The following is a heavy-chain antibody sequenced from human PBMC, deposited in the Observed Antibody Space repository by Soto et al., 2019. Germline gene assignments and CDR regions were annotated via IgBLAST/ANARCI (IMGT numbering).Heavy chain of an antibody. Sequence: GESLKISCKGSGYSFTSYWIGWVRQMPGKGLEWMGIIYPGDSDTRYSPSFQGQVTISADKSISTAYLQWSSLRSEDTAVYYCARGRVGAHYYYYYYGMDVWGQGTTVTVSS. V-gene: IGHV5-51*01. D-gene: IGHD1-26*01. CDR1: GYSFTSYW. CDR2: IYPGDSDT. J-gene: IGHJ6*02. CDR3: ARGRVGAHYYYYYYGMDV.